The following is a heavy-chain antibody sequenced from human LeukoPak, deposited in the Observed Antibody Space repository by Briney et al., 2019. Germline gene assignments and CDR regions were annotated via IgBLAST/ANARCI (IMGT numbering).Heavy chain of an antibody. Sequence: SETLSLTCTVSGGSISSSSYCWGWIRQPPGKGLEWIGSIYYSGSTYYNPSLKSRVTISVDTSKNQFSLKLSSVTAADTAVYYCARLEWELLQGGYYYYMDVWGKGTTVTVSS. CDR2: IYYSGST. J-gene: IGHJ6*03. CDR1: GGSISSSSYC. CDR3: ARLEWELLQGGYYYYMDV. V-gene: IGHV4-39*01. D-gene: IGHD1-26*01.